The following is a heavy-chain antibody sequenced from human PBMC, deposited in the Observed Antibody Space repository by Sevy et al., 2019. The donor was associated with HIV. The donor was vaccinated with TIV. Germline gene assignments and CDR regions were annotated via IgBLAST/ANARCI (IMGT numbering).Heavy chain of an antibody. CDR1: GFTLVDLH. CDR3: AAVSADRGYFNI. Sequence: GGSLRLSCAASGFTLVDLHMDWVRQAPGKGLEWVGRIRNKAKSYTTEYAASVKGRFTISREDSKNSLYLQMKSLKTADTAVYYCAAVSADRGYFNIWGRGTLVTVSS. V-gene: IGHV3-72*01. J-gene: IGHJ2*01. CDR2: IRNKAKSYTT. D-gene: IGHD3-10*01.